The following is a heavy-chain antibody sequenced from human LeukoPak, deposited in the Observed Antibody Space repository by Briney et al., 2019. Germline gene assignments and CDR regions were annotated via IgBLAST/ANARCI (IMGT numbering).Heavy chain of an antibody. V-gene: IGHV3-9*01. J-gene: IGHJ5*02. CDR3: AKDHTAAGTGWFDP. Sequence: SGGSLRLSCAASGFTFDDYAMHWVRQAPGKGLEWVSGISWNSGSIGYADSVKGRFTISRDNAKNSLYLQMNSLRAEDTALYYCAKDHTAAGTGWFDPWGQGTLVTVSS. CDR2: ISWNSGSI. D-gene: IGHD6-13*01. CDR1: GFTFDDYA.